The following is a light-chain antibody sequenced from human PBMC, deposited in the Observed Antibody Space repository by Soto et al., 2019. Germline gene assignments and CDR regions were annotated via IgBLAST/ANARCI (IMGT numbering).Light chain of an antibody. CDR1: SSNIGKYY. CDR3: CSYAGDLAL. CDR2: DNT. Sequence: QSVLPQPPSVSAAPGQRVTISCSGSSSNIGKYYVSWYQQVPGTAPTLLIYDNTQRPSGIPDRFSGSKSGTSATLAITGLQTGDEADYYCCSYAGDLALFGGGTKVTVL. J-gene: IGLJ2*01. V-gene: IGLV1-51*01.